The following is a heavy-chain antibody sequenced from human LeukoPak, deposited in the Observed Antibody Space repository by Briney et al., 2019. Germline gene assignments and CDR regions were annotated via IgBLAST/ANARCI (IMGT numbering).Heavy chain of an antibody. D-gene: IGHD2-2*01. V-gene: IGHV3-53*01. CDR1: GFSVSSNY. J-gene: IGHJ5*02. CDR3: AKKSAMGWFDP. Sequence: GGSLRLSCAASGFSVSSNYMSWVRQTPGKGLECVSLIYSGGNTYYADSVKGRFTISRDNAKNTLHLQMKSLRAEDTAVYYCAKKSAMGWFDPWGQGTLVTVSS. CDR2: IYSGGNT.